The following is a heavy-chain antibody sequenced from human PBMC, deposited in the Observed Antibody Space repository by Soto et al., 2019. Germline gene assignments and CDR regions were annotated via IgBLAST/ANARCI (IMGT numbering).Heavy chain of an antibody. J-gene: IGHJ6*02. Sequence: SETLSLTCTVSGGSISSYYWSWIRQPPGKGLEWIGYIYYSGSTNYNPSLKSRVTISVDTSKNQFFLKLSSVTAADTAVYYCARAGCSGGSCYSWYYYYGMDVWGQGTTVTVS. V-gene: IGHV4-59*01. CDR1: GGSISSYY. CDR3: ARAGCSGGSCYSWYYYYGMDV. D-gene: IGHD2-15*01. CDR2: IYYSGST.